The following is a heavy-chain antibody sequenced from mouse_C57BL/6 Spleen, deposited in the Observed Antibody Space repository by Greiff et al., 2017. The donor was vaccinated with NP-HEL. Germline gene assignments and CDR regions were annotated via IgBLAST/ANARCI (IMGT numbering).Heavy chain of an antibody. J-gene: IGHJ3*01. CDR2: IDPNSGGT. CDR1: GYTFTSYW. Sequence: VQLQQPGAELVKPGASVKLSCKASGYTFTSYWMHWVKQRPGRGLEWIGRIDPNSGGTTYNEKFKSKATLTVDKPSSTAYMQLSSLTYEDSAVYYCARGEDLFTSWFAYWGQGTLVTVSA. V-gene: IGHV1-72*01. CDR3: ARGEDLFTSWFAY. D-gene: IGHD1-1*01.